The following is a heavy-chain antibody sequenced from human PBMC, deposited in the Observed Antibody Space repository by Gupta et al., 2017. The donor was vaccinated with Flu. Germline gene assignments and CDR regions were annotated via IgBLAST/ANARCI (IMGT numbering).Heavy chain of an antibody. CDR1: GFSLSTSGVG. CDR3: AHNNYYDSSGHRSEGDAFDI. J-gene: IGHJ3*02. V-gene: IGHV2-5*01. CDR2: IYWNDDK. Sequence: QITLKESGPTLVKPTQTLTPTCTFSGFSLSTSGVGVGWIRQPPGKALEWLALIYWNDDKRYSPSLKSRLTITKDTSKNQVVLTMTNMDPVDTATYYCAHNNYYDSSGHRSEGDAFDIWGQGTMVTVSS. D-gene: IGHD3-22*01.